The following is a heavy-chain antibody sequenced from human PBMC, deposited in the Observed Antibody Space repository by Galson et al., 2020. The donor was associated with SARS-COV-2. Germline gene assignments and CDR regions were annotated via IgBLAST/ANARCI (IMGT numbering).Heavy chain of an antibody. CDR3: GKEGGASGYA. D-gene: IGHD5-12*01. Sequence: AGSMRLSSVASAFTFSSYAMSWDSQAPGKGLEWVSAMSGGGGSTYYADSVKGRFTIATDNSKYTLYLQMNSLRSEDTAVYYCGKEGGASGYAWGQGALVVVSS. J-gene: IGHJ5*02. CDR1: AFTFSSYA. V-gene: IGHV3-23*01. CDR2: MSGGGGST.